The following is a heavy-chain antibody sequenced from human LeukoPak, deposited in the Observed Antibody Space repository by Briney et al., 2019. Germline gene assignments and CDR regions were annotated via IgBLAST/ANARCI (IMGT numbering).Heavy chain of an antibody. Sequence: TGGSLRLSCAASGFSFSLYSMNWVRQAPGKGLEWVSYISSGGSTVYYADSVRGRFTISRDNAQNSLYLQMNSLRAEDTAVYYCARVHLYCSSTSCYKAFDIWGQGTMVTVSS. D-gene: IGHD2-2*02. CDR1: GFSFSLYS. CDR2: ISSGGSTV. V-gene: IGHV3-48*01. CDR3: ARVHLYCSSTSCYKAFDI. J-gene: IGHJ3*02.